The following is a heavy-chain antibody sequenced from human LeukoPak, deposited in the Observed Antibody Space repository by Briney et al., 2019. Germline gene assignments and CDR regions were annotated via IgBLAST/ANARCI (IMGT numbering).Heavy chain of an antibody. D-gene: IGHD5-18*01. CDR2: IYYSGST. CDR3: ARDSVDTGVVRAFDY. Sequence: SQTVPLTCTVSGGSISSGGYYWSRIRQHPGKGLEWIGYIYYSGSTYYNPSLKSRVTISVDTSENQFSLKLSSVTAADTAVYYCARDSVDTGVVRAFDYLGQGTLVTVSS. V-gene: IGHV4-31*03. J-gene: IGHJ4*02. CDR1: GGSISSGGYY.